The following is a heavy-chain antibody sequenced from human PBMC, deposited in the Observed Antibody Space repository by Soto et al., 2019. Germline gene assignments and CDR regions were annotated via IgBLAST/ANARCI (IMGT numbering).Heavy chain of an antibody. V-gene: IGHV3-11*01. CDR2: ISSSGSTI. CDR3: ASTEAAGRDY. J-gene: IGHJ4*02. Sequence: WIRQAPGKGLEWVSYISSSGSTIYYADSVKGRFTISRDNAKNSLYLQMNSLRAEDTAVYYCASTEAAGRDYWGQGTLVTVSS. D-gene: IGHD6-13*01.